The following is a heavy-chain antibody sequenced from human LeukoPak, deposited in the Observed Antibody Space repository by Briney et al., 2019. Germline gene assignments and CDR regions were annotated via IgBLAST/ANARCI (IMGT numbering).Heavy chain of an antibody. V-gene: IGHV4-61*02. CDR2: IYSSGST. D-gene: IGHD6-13*01. CDR1: GGSISSGSYY. Sequence: SETLSLTCTVSGGSISSGSYYWSWIRQPAGKGLEWIGRIYSSGSTNYNPSLKSRVTISVDTSKNQFSLKLSSVTAADTAVYYCAREVAAAGTGFDPWGQGTLVTVSS. J-gene: IGHJ5*02. CDR3: AREVAAAGTGFDP.